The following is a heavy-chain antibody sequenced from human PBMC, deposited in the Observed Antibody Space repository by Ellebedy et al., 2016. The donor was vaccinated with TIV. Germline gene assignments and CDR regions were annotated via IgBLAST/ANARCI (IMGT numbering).Heavy chain of an antibody. D-gene: IGHD3-22*01. CDR3: AKSNYDSSGYYYGLEVPNFDY. CDR1: GFTFDDYA. Sequence: SLKISCAASGFTFDDYAMHWVRQAPGKGLEWVSGISWNSGSIGYADSVKGRFTISRDNAKNSLYLQMNSLRAEDTALYYCAKSNYDSSGYYYGLEVPNFDYWGQGTLVTVSS. J-gene: IGHJ4*02. V-gene: IGHV3-9*01. CDR2: ISWNSGSI.